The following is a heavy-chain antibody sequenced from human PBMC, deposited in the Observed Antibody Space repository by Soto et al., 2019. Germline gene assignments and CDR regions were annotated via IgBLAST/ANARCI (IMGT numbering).Heavy chain of an antibody. CDR2: INPSGEHT. Sequence: SLKVSCKASGYSFKDHYMHWVRQAPGRGLEWVGIINPSGEHTNYAQQFRGRVAMTRDTSTSTAYMELRSLRSEDTAVYFCARISCKGGSCYFDFDHWGQGTLVTVSS. CDR3: ARISCKGGSCYFDFDH. CDR1: GYSFKDHY. J-gene: IGHJ4*02. D-gene: IGHD2-15*01. V-gene: IGHV1-46*02.